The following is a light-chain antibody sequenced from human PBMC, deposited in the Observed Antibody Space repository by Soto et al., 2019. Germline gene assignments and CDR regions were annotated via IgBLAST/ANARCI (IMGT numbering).Light chain of an antibody. CDR2: ANT. CDR3: QYFDSSLTGLI. CDR1: NSNIGAGSG. Sequence: QSVLTQPPSVTGAPGQRVTISCTGNNSNIGAGSGVNWYQQFPDKAPKLLIYANTHRPSGVPDRFSGSTSATSASLAITGLQTQDEADYYCQYFDSSLTGLIFGGGTKLTVL. V-gene: IGLV1-40*01. J-gene: IGLJ2*01.